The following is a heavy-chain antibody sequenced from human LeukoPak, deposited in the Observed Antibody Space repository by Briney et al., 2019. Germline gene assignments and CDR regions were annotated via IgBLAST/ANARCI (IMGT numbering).Heavy chain of an antibody. Sequence: SETLSLTCTVSGGSISSGNYYWSWIRQPPGKGLEWIGYIYYSGSTNYNPSLKSRVTISVDTSKNQFSLKLSSVTAADTAVYYCARDRRKWELPYFDYWGQGTLVTVSS. V-gene: IGHV4-61*01. CDR1: GGSISSGNYY. D-gene: IGHD1-26*01. CDR3: ARDRRKWELPYFDY. CDR2: IYYSGST. J-gene: IGHJ4*02.